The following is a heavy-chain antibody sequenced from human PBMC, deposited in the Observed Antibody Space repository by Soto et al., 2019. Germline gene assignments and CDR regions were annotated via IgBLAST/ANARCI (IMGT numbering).Heavy chain of an antibody. CDR3: ARAPGAVNSYAGVDV. D-gene: IGHD6-19*01. V-gene: IGHV3-11*05. Sequence: GSLRLSCVASGCIFGDYYMAWIRRAPGNGLEWVSYISDGGSYTNHGNSVRGRVSVSRDDARNSLYLQINNLRVEDTGVYYCARAPGAVNSYAGVDVWGQGTTVTVSS. CDR2: ISDGGSYT. CDR1: GCIFGDYY. J-gene: IGHJ6*02.